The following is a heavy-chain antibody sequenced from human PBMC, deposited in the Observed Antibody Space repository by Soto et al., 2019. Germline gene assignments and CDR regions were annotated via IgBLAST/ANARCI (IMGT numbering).Heavy chain of an antibody. CDR3: AKVSTTHTFGPLDP. V-gene: IGHV3-9*01. Sequence: VQLVESGGGLVQPGRSVRLSCAASGFTFDDYGMHWVRQAPGKGLEWVSGISWNSGSIGYADSVKGRFIISRDNAKNSLYLQMNNLRPEDTAFYFCAKVSTTHTFGPLDPWGQGTVVTVSS. D-gene: IGHD1-1*01. CDR2: ISWNSGSI. J-gene: IGHJ5*02. CDR1: GFTFDDYG.